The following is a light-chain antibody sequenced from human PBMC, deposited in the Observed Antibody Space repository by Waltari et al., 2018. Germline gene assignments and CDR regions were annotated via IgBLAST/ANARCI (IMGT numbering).Light chain of an antibody. CDR3: QQYNNYTPKT. CDR2: KAS. CDR1: QRISNW. V-gene: IGKV1-5*01. J-gene: IGKJ1*01. Sequence: IQVTQSPSTLSASVGDRVTITCRAPQRISNWLAWYQQQPGKAPKLLIYKASTLESGVPSRFSGSGSGTEFTLTISSLQPDDFATYFCQQYNNYTPKTFGQGTKVDIK.